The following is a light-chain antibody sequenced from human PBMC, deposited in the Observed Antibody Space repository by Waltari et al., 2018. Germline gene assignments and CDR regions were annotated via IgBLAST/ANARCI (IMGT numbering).Light chain of an antibody. J-gene: IGLJ2*01. CDR1: SSDVGGYNR. CDR3: SSYTNTGDTLV. Sequence: QSALTQPPSVSGSPGQSVTISCTGTSSDVGGYNRVSWYQQSPGTAPKLILYDVNIRPSGVPYRFSGSQSGYTASLTISGLQAEDEGHYYCSSYTNTGDTLVFGGGTELTGL. CDR2: DVN. V-gene: IGLV2-18*02.